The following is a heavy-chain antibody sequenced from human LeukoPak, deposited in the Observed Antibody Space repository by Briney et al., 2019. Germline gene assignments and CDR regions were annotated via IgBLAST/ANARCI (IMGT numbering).Heavy chain of an antibody. D-gene: IGHD3-22*01. Sequence: PGGSLRLSCAASGFTFSIYAMSWVRQAPGKGLEWVSAISGSGGSTYYADSVKGRFTISRDNSKNTLYLQMNSLRAEDTAVYYCAKGDYYDSSGYYGFDYWGQGTLVTVSS. J-gene: IGHJ4*02. CDR3: AKGDYYDSSGYYGFDY. CDR1: GFTFSIYA. V-gene: IGHV3-23*01. CDR2: ISGSGGST.